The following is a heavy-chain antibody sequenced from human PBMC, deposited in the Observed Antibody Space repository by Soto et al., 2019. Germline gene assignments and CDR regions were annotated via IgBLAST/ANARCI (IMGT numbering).Heavy chain of an antibody. J-gene: IGHJ6*02. CDR2: IWYDGSNK. D-gene: IGHD2-2*01. CDR1: GFTFSSYG. CDR3: LREIGVVVPAARNYGMDV. Sequence: GGSLRLSCAASGFTFSSYGMHWVRQAPGKGLEWVAVIWYDGSNKYYADSVKGRFTISRDNSKNTLYLQMNCLRAEDTAVYYCLREIGVVVPAARNYGMDVWGQGTTVTVSS. V-gene: IGHV3-33*01.